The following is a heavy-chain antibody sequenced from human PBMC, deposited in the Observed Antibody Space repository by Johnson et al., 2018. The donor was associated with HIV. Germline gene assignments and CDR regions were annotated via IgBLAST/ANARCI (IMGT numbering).Heavy chain of an antibody. Sequence: QVQLVESGGGLVQPGGSLRLSCAASGFTFSSYGMHWVRQAPGKGLEWVAVISYDGSNKYYADSVKGRFTISRDNSKNTLHLQMNSLRAEDTAGYYCARASAATKGNAFDIWGQGTMVTVSS. J-gene: IGHJ3*02. CDR2: ISYDGSNK. CDR3: ARASAATKGNAFDI. CDR1: GFTFSSYG. V-gene: IGHV3-33*08. D-gene: IGHD1-26*01.